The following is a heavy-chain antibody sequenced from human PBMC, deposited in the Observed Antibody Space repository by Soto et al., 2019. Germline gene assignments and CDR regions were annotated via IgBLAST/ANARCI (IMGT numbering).Heavy chain of an antibody. D-gene: IGHD6-19*01. CDR3: AKDINSSGWYSLDY. CDR1: GFSFDDYT. CDR2: ITWDGGST. J-gene: IGHJ4*02. Sequence: GGSLRLSCAASGFSFDDYTMHWVRQGPGKGLEWVSLITWDGGSTYYADSVKGRFTISRDNSKNSLYLQMNSLRTEDTALYYCAKDINSSGWYSLDYWGQGTLVTVSS. V-gene: IGHV3-43*01.